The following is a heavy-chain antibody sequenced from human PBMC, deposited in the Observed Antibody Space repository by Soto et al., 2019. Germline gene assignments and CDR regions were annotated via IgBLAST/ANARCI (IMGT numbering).Heavy chain of an antibody. J-gene: IGHJ5*02. CDR3: ARPTRYYYDSSGQSAWFDP. CDR2: IIPIFGTA. Sequence: QVQLVQSGAEVKKPGSSVKVSCKASGGTFSSYAISWVRQAPGQGLEWMGGIIPIFGTANYAQKFQGRVTITAGESTSTGYMELSSLRSEDTAVYYCARPTRYYYDSSGQSAWFDPWGQGTLVTVSS. D-gene: IGHD3-22*01. CDR1: GGTFSSYA. V-gene: IGHV1-69*12.